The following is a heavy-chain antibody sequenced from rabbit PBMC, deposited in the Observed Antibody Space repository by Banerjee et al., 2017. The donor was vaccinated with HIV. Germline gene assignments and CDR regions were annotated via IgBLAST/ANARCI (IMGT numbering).Heavy chain of an antibody. D-gene: IGHD6-1*01. CDR3: ARSSDGGYLYGMDL. CDR2: IYTGSSGNT. CDR1: GFSFSSGYW. J-gene: IGHJ4*01. V-gene: IGHV1S45*01. Sequence: QEQLEESGGDLVKPEGSLTLTCTASGFSFSSGYWICWVRQAPGKGLERIACIYTGSSGNTYYASWAKGRFTISKTSSTTVTLQMTSLTAADTATYFCARSSDGGYLYGMDLWGPGTLVTVS.